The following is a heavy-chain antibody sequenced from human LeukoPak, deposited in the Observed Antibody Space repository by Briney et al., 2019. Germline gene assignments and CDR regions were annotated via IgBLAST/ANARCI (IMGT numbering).Heavy chain of an antibody. CDR3: EKGAARSGEGY. CDR2: IRSKAYGGTT. D-gene: IGHD6-6*01. J-gene: IGHJ4*02. V-gene: IGHV3-49*04. Sequence: GGSLRLSCTASGFTFGDYAMSWVRQAPGKGLEWVGFIRSKAYGGTTEYAASVKGRFTISRDDSKSIAYLQMNSLKTEDTAVYYCEKGAARSGEGYWGQGTLVTVSS. CDR1: GFTFGDYA.